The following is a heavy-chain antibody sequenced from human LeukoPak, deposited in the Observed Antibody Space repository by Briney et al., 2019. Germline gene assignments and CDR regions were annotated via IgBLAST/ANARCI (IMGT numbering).Heavy chain of an antibody. D-gene: IGHD3-10*01. V-gene: IGHV4-39*07. CDR3: ARGSLWFGELFDY. J-gene: IGHJ4*02. CDR1: GGSISSSSYY. Sequence: SETLSLTCTVSGGSISSSSYYWGWIRQPPGKGLEWIGSIYYSGSTYYNPSLKSRVTISVDTSKNQFSLKLSSVTAADTAVYYCARGSLWFGELFDYWGQGTLVTVSS. CDR2: IYYSGST.